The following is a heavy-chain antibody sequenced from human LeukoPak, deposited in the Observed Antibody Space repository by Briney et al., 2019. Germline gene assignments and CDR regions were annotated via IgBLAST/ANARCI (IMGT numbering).Heavy chain of an antibody. CDR2: INPNSGGT. V-gene: IGHV1-2*02. CDR1: GYTFTANY. D-gene: IGHD2-21*01. J-gene: IGHJ3*02. CDR3: ASPMIGPHAFDI. Sequence: ASVKVSCKASGYTFTANYMHWVRQAPGQGLEWMGWINPNSGGTNYAQKFQGRVTMTRDTSISTAYMELSRLRSDDTAVYYCASPMIGPHAFDIWGQGTMVTVSS.